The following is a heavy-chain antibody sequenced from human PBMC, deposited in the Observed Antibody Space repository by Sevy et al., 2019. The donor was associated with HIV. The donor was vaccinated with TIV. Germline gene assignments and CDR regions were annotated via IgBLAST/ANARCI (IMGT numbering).Heavy chain of an antibody. D-gene: IGHD3-3*01. CDR2: ISGSGGST. CDR3: AKDPQYYDFWSGYYLSYYYGMDV. Sequence: RGSLRLSCAASGFTFSSYAMSWVRQAPGKGLEWVSAISGSGGSTYYADSVKGRFTISRDNSKNTLYLQMNSLRAEDTAVYYCAKDPQYYDFWSGYYLSYYYGMDVWGQGTTVTVSS. J-gene: IGHJ6*02. CDR1: GFTFSSYA. V-gene: IGHV3-23*01.